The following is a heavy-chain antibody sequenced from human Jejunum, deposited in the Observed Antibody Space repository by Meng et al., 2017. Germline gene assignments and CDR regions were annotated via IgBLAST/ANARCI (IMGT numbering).Heavy chain of an antibody. CDR2: INPYSGAT. CDR3: AKDLNDYVWGNYLYLGIDS. D-gene: IGHD3-16*02. Sequence: VQLVQLGEEVKRPGASVKVSCKASGYTFTGYYMHWVRQAPGQGLEWMGRINPYSGATDYAQKFQGKVTMTRDTTISTAYMELSGLRSDDTAVYYCAKDLNDYVWGNYLYLGIDSWGQGTLVTVSS. V-gene: IGHV1-2*06. CDR1: GYTFTGYY. J-gene: IGHJ4*02.